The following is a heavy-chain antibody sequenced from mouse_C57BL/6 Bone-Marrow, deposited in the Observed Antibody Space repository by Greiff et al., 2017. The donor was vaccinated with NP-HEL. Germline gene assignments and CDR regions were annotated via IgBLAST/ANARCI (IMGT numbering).Heavy chain of an antibody. CDR2: ISYDGSN. D-gene: IGHD1-1*01. CDR3: ARENYGSIFYAMDY. J-gene: IGHJ4*01. Sequence: EVKVEESGPGLVKPSQSLSLTCSVTGYSITSGYYWNWIRQFPGNKLEWMGYISYDGSNNYNPSLKNRISITRDTSKNQFFLKLNSVTTEDTATYYCARENYGSIFYAMDYWGQGTSVTVSS. V-gene: IGHV3-6*01. CDR1: GYSITSGYY.